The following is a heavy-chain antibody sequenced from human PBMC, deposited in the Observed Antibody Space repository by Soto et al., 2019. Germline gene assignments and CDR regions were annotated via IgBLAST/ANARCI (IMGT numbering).Heavy chain of an antibody. J-gene: IGHJ4*02. V-gene: IGHV4-34*01. D-gene: IGHD3-22*01. Sequence: PSETLSLTCAVYGGSFSGYYWSWIRQPPGKGLEWIGEINHSGSTNYNPSLKSRVTISVDTSKNQFSLKLSSVTAADTAVYYCARVTHPTLYCYDSSGHNYFDYWGQGTLVTVSS. CDR3: ARVTHPTLYCYDSSGHNYFDY. CDR2: INHSGST. CDR1: GGSFSGYY.